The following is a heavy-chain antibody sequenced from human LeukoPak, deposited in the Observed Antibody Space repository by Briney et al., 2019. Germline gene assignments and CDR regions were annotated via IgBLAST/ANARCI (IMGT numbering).Heavy chain of an antibody. CDR3: ARDGYDSSGYYYYSDY. J-gene: IGHJ4*02. CDR1: GFTFSSYA. Sequence: GRSLRLSCAASGFTFSSYAMHWVRQAPGKGLEWVAVISYDGSNKYYADSVKGRFTISRDNSKNTLYLQMNSLRAEDTAVYYCARDGYDSSGYYYYSDYWGQETLVTVSS. D-gene: IGHD3-22*01. V-gene: IGHV3-30-3*01. CDR2: ISYDGSNK.